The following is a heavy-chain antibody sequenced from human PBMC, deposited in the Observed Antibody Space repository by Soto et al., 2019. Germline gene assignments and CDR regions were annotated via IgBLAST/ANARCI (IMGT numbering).Heavy chain of an antibody. J-gene: IGHJ5*02. CDR2: INPSGCST. CDR1: GYTFTSYY. D-gene: IGHD6-13*01. Sequence: VPLVQSGAEVKKPGASVKVSCKASGYTFTSYYMHWVRQAPGQGLEWMGIINPSGCSTSYAQKCQGRVTMTMDTSTSTVYMELSSLRSEDTAVYYCATASSSWSTMNWFDPCGQGTLVTVSS. V-gene: IGHV1-46*01. CDR3: ATASSSWSTMNWFDP.